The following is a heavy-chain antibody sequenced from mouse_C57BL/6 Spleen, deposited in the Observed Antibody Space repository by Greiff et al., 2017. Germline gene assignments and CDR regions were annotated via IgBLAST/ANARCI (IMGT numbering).Heavy chain of an antibody. CDR3: ARHGSSSAMDY. V-gene: IGHV1-54*01. J-gene: IGHJ4*01. Sequence: QVQLKESGAELVRPGTSVKVSCKASGYAFTNYLIEWVKQRPGQGLEWIGVINPGSGGTNNNEKFMGKATLTAHTSSSTAYMQLSSLTSEYSAVYFAARHGSSSAMDYWGQGTSVTVSS. CDR1: GYAFTNYL. D-gene: IGHD1-1*01. CDR2: INPGSGGT.